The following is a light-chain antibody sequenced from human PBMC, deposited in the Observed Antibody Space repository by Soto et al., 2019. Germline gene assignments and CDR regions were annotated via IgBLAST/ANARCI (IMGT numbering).Light chain of an antibody. CDR2: DAS. CDR3: QQRSNWPLT. J-gene: IGKJ4*01. V-gene: IGKV3-11*01. CDR1: QSVTSY. Sequence: EIVLTQSPATLSLSPGERATLSCRARQSVTSYLAWYQQKPGQAPRLLIYDASNRATGIPVRFGGSGSGTDFTLSISSLEPEDFAVYYCQQRSNWPLTFGGGTKVEIK.